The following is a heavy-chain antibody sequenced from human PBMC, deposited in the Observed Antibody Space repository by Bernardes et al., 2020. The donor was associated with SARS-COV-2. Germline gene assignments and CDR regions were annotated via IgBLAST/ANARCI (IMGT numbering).Heavy chain of an antibody. D-gene: IGHD3-10*01. CDR2: SDPEDGET. J-gene: IGHJ5*02. Sequence: ASVKVSCKVSGYTLTALSMHWVRQAPGQGLEWMGGSDPEDGETIYAQKFQGRVTMTEDTSTDTAYMELSSLRSEDTAVYYCATGPPTMVRGVIRPNWFDPWGQGPLVTVSS. V-gene: IGHV1-24*01. CDR3: ATGPPTMVRGVIRPNWFDP. CDR1: GYTLTALS.